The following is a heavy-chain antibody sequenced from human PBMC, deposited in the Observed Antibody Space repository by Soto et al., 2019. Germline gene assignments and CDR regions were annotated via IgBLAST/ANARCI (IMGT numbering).Heavy chain of an antibody. J-gene: IGHJ5*02. D-gene: IGHD3-3*02. CDR2: INADGTTT. Sequence: EVHLVESGGGLVQPGGSLRLSCAASGFTFSTYWMHWVRQAPGEGLVWVSRINADGTTTTYADSVKGRFTISRDNAKNTLYLQMNSLRAEDTAVYFCATVATHSYNWVDLWGQGTLVTISS. CDR1: GFTFSTYW. V-gene: IGHV3-74*01. CDR3: ATVATHSYNWVDL.